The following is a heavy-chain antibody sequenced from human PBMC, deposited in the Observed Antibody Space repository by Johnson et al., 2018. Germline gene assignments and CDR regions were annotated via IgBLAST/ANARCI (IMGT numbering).Heavy chain of an antibody. CDR2: INYRGST. Sequence: QVQLQESGPGLVKPSETLSLTCTVSGGSINTYYWNWNRQPPGKGLEWIGYINYRGSTDYNPSLESRVTISVDTSKNQFSLKLSSVTAADTAVYYCARGSSRSSDAFDIWGQGTMVTVSS. CDR1: GGSINTYY. CDR3: ARGSSRSSDAFDI. V-gene: IGHV4-59*01. J-gene: IGHJ3*02. D-gene: IGHD6-13*01.